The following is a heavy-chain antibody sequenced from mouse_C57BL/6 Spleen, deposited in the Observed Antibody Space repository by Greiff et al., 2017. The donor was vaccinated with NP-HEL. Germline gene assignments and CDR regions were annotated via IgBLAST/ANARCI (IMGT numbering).Heavy chain of an antibody. V-gene: IGHV5-4*01. Sequence: EVQRVESGGGLVKPGGSLKLSCAASGFTFSSYAMSWVRQTPEKRLEWVATISDGGSYTYYPDNVKGRFTISRDNAKNNLYLQMSHLKSEDTAMYYCARQDWSYAMDYWGQGTSVTVSS. CDR3: ARQDWSYAMDY. D-gene: IGHD4-1*01. J-gene: IGHJ4*01. CDR1: GFTFSSYA. CDR2: ISDGGSYT.